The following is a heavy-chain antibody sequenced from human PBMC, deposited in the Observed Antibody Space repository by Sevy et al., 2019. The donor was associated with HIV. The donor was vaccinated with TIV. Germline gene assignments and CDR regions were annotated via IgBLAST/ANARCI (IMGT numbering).Heavy chain of an antibody. Sequence: GGSLRLSCAASGFTVSSNYMSWVRQAPGKGLEWVSVIYSGGRTYYADSVKGRFTISRANSKNTLYLQMNSLRAEDTAVDYCARVRGITMIVPDAFDIWGQGTMVTVSS. V-gene: IGHV3-53*01. CDR3: ARVRGITMIVPDAFDI. J-gene: IGHJ3*02. CDR1: GFTVSSNY. CDR2: IYSGGRT. D-gene: IGHD3-22*01.